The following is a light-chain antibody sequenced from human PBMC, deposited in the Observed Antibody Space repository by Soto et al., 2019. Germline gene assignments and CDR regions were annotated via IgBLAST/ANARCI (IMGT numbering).Light chain of an antibody. CDR2: GAS. Sequence: ERVMTQSPATLSVSPGERATLSCRASQSISSNLAWYQQKPGQAPRLLIYGASTRATGIPARFSGSGSGTEFTINISSLQSEDFAVYYCQQYNNWPFTFGPGTKVDIK. V-gene: IGKV3-15*01. CDR1: QSISSN. CDR3: QQYNNWPFT. J-gene: IGKJ3*01.